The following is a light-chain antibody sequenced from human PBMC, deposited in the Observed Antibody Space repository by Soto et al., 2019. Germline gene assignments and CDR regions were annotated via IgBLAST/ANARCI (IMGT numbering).Light chain of an antibody. Sequence: QTVVTQEPSLTVSPGGTVTLTCGSSTGAVTNGHYPYWFQQKPGQAPRTLIYDTNNRQSWTPARFSGSLLGGKAALTLSGAQPEDEAEYYCLLCYSGAVVFGGGTKLTVL. CDR1: TGAVTNGHY. CDR2: DTN. CDR3: LLCYSGAVV. J-gene: IGLJ2*01. V-gene: IGLV7-46*01.